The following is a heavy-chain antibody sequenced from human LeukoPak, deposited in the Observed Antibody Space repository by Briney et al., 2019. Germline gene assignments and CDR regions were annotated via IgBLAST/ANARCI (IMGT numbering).Heavy chain of an antibody. V-gene: IGHV4-34*01. CDR2: INHSGST. Sequence: SETLSLTCAVYGGSFSDYYWNWIRQPPGKGLEGIGEINHSGSTNYNPSLTSRVTISVDTSTTQFSLKVSSVTAADTAVYYCARTPNWNYVELYYYYGMDVWGQGTTVTVFS. D-gene: IGHD1-7*01. J-gene: IGHJ6*02. CDR1: GGSFSDYY. CDR3: ARTPNWNYVELYYYYGMDV.